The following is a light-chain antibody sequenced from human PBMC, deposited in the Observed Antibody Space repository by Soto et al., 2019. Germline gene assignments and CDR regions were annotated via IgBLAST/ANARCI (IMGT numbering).Light chain of an antibody. CDR1: QSISSW. CDR2: KAS. Sequence: DIQMTQSPSTLSASVGDRVTRTCRASQSISSWLAWYQQKPGKAPKLLIYKASSLESGVPSRFSGSGSGTEFTLTISSLEPEDFAVYYCQQYGSSGTFGQGTKVDIK. CDR3: QQYGSSGT. V-gene: IGKV1-5*03. J-gene: IGKJ1*01.